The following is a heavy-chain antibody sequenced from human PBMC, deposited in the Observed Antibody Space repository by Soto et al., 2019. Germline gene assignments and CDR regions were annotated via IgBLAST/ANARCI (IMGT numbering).Heavy chain of an antibody. CDR3: ATDPFSGSYYGFYI. D-gene: IGHD1-26*01. Sequence: KPGGSLRLSCAASGFTFSNAWMNWVRQAPGKGLEWVGRIKSKFDGGTTDYAAPVQGRFIVSRDDSKNTLYLQMQSLRTEDTAVYYCATDPFSGSYYGFYIWGQGTMVTVSS. J-gene: IGHJ3*02. V-gene: IGHV3-15*01. CDR2: IKSKFDGGTT. CDR1: GFTFSNAW.